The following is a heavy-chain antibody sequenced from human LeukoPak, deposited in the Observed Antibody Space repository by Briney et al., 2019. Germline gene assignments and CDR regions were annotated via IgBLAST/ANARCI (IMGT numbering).Heavy chain of an antibody. CDR2: ISGSGGST. CDR1: GFTFSSYA. Sequence: GGSLRLSCAASGFTFSSYAMSWVRQAPGKGLEWVSAISGSGGSTYYADSVKGRFTISRDNSKNTLYLQMNSLRADDTAVYYCARDGGIVGATNYWGQGTLVTVSS. D-gene: IGHD1-26*01. V-gene: IGHV3-23*01. J-gene: IGHJ4*02. CDR3: ARDGGIVGATNY.